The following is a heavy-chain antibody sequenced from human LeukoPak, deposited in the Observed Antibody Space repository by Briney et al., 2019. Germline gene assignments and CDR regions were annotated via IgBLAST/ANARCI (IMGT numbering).Heavy chain of an antibody. D-gene: IGHD3-3*01. J-gene: IGHJ4*02. CDR3: AKDRDYDFWSGYYTFDY. CDR1: AFTFSMSW. V-gene: IGHV3-9*01. Sequence: GGSLRLSCEASAFTFSMSWMRWVRQAPGKGLEWVSGISWNSGSIGYADSVKGRFTISRDNAKNSLYLQMNSLRAEDTALYYCAKDRDYDFWSGYYTFDYWGQGTLVTVSS. CDR2: ISWNSGSI.